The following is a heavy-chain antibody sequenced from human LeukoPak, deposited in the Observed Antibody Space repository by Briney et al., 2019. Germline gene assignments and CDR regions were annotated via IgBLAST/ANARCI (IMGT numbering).Heavy chain of an antibody. Sequence: GGSLRLSRAASGITFSSYWMSWVRQAPGKGLEWVANIKQDGSEKYYVDSVKGRFTISRDNAKNSLYPQMNSLRAEDAAVYYCARSLNPYSSGWYDYWGQGTLVTVSS. V-gene: IGHV3-7*01. CDR2: IKQDGSEK. D-gene: IGHD6-19*01. CDR1: GITFSSYW. J-gene: IGHJ4*02. CDR3: ARSLNPYSSGWYDY.